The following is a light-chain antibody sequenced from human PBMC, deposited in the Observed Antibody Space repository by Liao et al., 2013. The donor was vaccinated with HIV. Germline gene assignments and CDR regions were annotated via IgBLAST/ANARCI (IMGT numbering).Light chain of an antibody. V-gene: IGLV3-21*01. J-gene: IGLJ2*01. CDR2: YDR. Sequence: SYVVTQPPSVSVAPGETARITCGGSNIGSKSVHWYQQKPGQAPVLVIYYDRDRPSGIPERFSGSNSGNTATLTISRVEVGDEADYYCQVWDSSGDHPVFGGGTKLTVL. CDR1: NIGSKS. CDR3: QVWDSSGDHPV.